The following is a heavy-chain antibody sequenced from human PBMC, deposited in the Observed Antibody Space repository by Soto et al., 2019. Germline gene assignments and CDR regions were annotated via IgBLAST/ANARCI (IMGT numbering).Heavy chain of an antibody. D-gene: IGHD6-19*01. CDR3: ARDSKYSSGWYDY. CDR2: ISIYNGNT. J-gene: IGHJ4*02. CDR1: GYTFTTYG. Sequence: QVQLVQSGAEVKKPGASVKVSCKASGYTFTTYGLSWVRQAPGQGLEWMGWISIYNGNTNFAQKLQGRVSMTTDTSTSTAYMELRSVRADDTAVYFCARDSKYSSGWYDYWGQGTLVTVSS. V-gene: IGHV1-18*01.